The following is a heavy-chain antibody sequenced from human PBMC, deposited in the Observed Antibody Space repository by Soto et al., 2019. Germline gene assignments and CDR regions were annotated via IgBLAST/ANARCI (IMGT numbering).Heavy chain of an antibody. D-gene: IGHD6-19*01. CDR3: ARHLYSSGWVFDY. Sequence: KPSETLSLTCTVSGGSISSSSYYWGWIRQPPGKGLEWIGSIYYSGSTYYNPSLKSRVTISVDTSKNQFSLKLSSVTAADTAVYYCARHLYSSGWVFDYWGQGTLVTVSS. CDR2: IYYSGST. V-gene: IGHV4-39*01. J-gene: IGHJ4*02. CDR1: GGSISSSSYY.